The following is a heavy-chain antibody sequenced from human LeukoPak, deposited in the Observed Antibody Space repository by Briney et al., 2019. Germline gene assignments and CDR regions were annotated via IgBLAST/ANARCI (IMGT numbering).Heavy chain of an antibody. J-gene: IGHJ6*04. CDR2: INGSGGNT. CDR3: AELGITMIGGV. CDR1: GFTFSNSA. D-gene: IGHD3-10*02. Sequence: PGGSLRLSCAASGFTFSNSAMSWVRQAPGKGLEWVSDINGSGGNTYYADSVKGRFTISRDNSKNTVYLQMNSLRADDTAVYYCAELGITMIGGVWGKGTTVTISS. V-gene: IGHV3-23*01.